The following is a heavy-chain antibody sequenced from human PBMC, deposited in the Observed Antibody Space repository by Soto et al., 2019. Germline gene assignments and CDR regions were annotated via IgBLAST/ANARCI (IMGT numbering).Heavy chain of an antibody. J-gene: IGHJ5*01. CDR2: IIPSLGIA. V-gene: IGHV1-69*02. Sequence: QVQLVQSGAEVKKPGSSVKVSCKASGGTFSSYTISWVRQAPGQGLEWMGRIIPSLGIANYAQKFQGRVTITADKSTSTAFMELSSLRSEDTAGYYCALEPYYYGSGSDNWFDCWGKGTMVTVCS. D-gene: IGHD3-10*01. CDR3: ALEPYYYGSGSDNWFDC. CDR1: GGTFSSYT.